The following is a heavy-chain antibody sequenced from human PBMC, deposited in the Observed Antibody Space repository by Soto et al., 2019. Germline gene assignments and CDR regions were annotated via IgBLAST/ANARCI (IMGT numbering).Heavy chain of an antibody. CDR1: GYTFISYY. J-gene: IGHJ6*02. CDR2: INPSGGST. Sequence: QVQLVQSGAEVRKPGASVKVSCKASGYTFISYYMHWVRQAPGQGLEWMGIINPSGGSTTSAQKFQGRRTMTRDTSSSTVYMELTSLRSEDTAVYYCARPGAAAGPEYYGLDVWGQGTTVTVSS. CDR3: ARPGAAAGPEYYGLDV. D-gene: IGHD6-13*01. V-gene: IGHV1-46*01.